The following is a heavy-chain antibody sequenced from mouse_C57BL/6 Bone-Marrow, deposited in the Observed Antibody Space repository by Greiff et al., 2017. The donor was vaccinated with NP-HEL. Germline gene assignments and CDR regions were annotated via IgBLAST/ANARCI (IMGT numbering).Heavy chain of an antibody. CDR3: ARRITTVVATDWYFDV. CDR2: ISYSGST. Sequence: EVKLVESGPGLAKPSQTLSLTCSVTGYSITSDYWNWIRKFPGNKLEYMGYISYSGSTYYNPSLKSRISITRDTSKNQYYLQLNSVTTEDTATYYCARRITTVVATDWYFDVWGTGTTVTVSS. D-gene: IGHD1-1*01. J-gene: IGHJ1*03. CDR1: GYSITSDY. V-gene: IGHV3-8*01.